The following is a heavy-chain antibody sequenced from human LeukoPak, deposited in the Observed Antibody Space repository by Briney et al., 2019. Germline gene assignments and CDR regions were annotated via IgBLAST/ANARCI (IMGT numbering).Heavy chain of an antibody. Sequence: SGPTQVKPTQTLTLTCSFSGFSLSTSGVGVGWIRQSPGKALDWLALIYWDDNKRYNPSLKTRLTVTKDTSKNQVVLTMTNLDPVDTATYYCACKPRKWFGDYVFFDSWGQGTLVTVSS. V-gene: IGHV2-5*02. CDR2: IYWDDNK. CDR3: ACKPRKWFGDYVFFDS. D-gene: IGHD4-17*01. CDR1: GFSLSTSGVG. J-gene: IGHJ5*01.